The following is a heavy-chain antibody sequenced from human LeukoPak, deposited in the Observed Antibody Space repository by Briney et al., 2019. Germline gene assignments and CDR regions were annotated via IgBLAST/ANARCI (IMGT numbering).Heavy chain of an antibody. CDR1: GFTFSIYW. J-gene: IGHJ4*02. V-gene: IGHV3-7*01. CDR3: ARAASTGTVDY. CDR2: INQDGSQT. D-gene: IGHD4-17*01. Sequence: GGSLRLSCAPSGFTFSIYWMSWVRQAPGKGLEWVANINQDGSQTYYVDSVKGRFSISRDNSKNSLFLQMDSVRAEDTAMYYCARAASTGTVDYWGQGTPVTVSS.